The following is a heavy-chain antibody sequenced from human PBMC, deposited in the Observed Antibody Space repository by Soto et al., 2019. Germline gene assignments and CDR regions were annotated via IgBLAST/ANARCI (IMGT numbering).Heavy chain of an antibody. J-gene: IGHJ6*02. V-gene: IGHV3-21*01. CDR1: GFTFSSYS. D-gene: IGHD1-20*01. Sequence: EVQLVESGGGRVKPGGSLRLSCAASGFTFSSYSMNWVRQAPGKGLEWVSSISSSSSYIYYADSVKGRFTISRDNAKNSLYLQMNSLRAEDTAVYYCARGSNWNYDGMDVWGQGTTVTVSS. CDR2: ISSSSSYI. CDR3: ARGSNWNYDGMDV.